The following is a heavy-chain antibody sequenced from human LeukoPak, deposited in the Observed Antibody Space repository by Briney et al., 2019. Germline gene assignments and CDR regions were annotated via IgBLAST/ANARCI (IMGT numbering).Heavy chain of an antibody. CDR3: ARERESLVVPAAPGDY. CDR2: ISSSGSTI. Sequence: GGSLRLSCAASGFTFSDYYMSWIRQAPGKGLEWVSYISSSGSTIYYADSVKGRFTISRDNAKNSLYLQMNSLRAEDTAVYYCARERESLVVPAAPGDYWGQGTLVTVPS. CDR1: GFTFSDYY. V-gene: IGHV3-11*01. D-gene: IGHD2-2*01. J-gene: IGHJ4*02.